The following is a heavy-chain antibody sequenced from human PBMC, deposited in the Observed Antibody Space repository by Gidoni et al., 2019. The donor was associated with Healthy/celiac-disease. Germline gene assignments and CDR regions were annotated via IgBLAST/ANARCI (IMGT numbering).Heavy chain of an antibody. J-gene: IGHJ6*02. V-gene: IGHV3-48*01. CDR1: GFTFSSYS. CDR2: ISSSSSTI. D-gene: IGHD6-19*01. Sequence: EVQLVESGGGLVQPGGSLRLSCAASGFTFSSYSMNWVRQAPGKGLEWVSYISSSSSTIYYADSVKGRFTISRDNAKNSLYLQMNSLRAEDTAVYYCARDSSGWPYYYGMDVWGQGTTVTVSS. CDR3: ARDSSGWPYYYGMDV.